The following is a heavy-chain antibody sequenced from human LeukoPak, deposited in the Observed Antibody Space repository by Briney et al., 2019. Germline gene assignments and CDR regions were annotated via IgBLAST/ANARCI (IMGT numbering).Heavy chain of an antibody. CDR2: ISGSGGSR. Sequence: PGGSLRLSCAASGFTFSSSVRQAPGKGLEWVSTISGSGGSRSYADSVKGRFTISRDNSKNTLYLQMNSLRAEDTAVYYCAQVQTDSGYYHPFDYWGQGTLVTVSS. D-gene: IGHD3-22*01. V-gene: IGHV3-23*01. CDR1: GFTFSSS. CDR3: AQVQTDSGYYHPFDY. J-gene: IGHJ4*02.